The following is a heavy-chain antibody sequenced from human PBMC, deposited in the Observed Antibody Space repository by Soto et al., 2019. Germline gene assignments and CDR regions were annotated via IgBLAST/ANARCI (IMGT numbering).Heavy chain of an antibody. D-gene: IGHD3-22*01. V-gene: IGHV3-74*01. CDR3: ARFYYDSSGYLPSPYYYYYGMDV. J-gene: IGHJ6*02. CDR1: GFTFSSYW. CDR2: INSDGSST. Sequence: GGSLRLSCAASGFTFSSYWMHWVRQAPGKGLVWVSRINSDGSSTSYADSVKGRFTISRDNAKNSLYLQMNSLRAEDTAVYYCARFYYDSSGYLPSPYYYYYGMDVRGQGTTVTVSS.